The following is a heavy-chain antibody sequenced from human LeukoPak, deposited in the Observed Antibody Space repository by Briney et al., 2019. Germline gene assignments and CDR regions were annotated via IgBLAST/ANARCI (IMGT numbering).Heavy chain of an antibody. CDR3: ARSGDEWELHAFDI. D-gene: IGHD1-26*01. J-gene: IGHJ3*02. V-gene: IGHV1-69*13. CDR2: IIPIFGTA. Sequence: SVKVSCKASGGTFSSYAISWVRQAPGQGLEWMGGIIPIFGTANYAQKFQGRVTITADESTSTAYMELSSLRSEDTAVYYCARSGDEWELHAFDIWGQGTMVTVSS. CDR1: GGTFSSYA.